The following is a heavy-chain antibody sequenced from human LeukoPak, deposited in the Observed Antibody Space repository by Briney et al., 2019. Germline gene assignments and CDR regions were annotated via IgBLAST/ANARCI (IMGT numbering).Heavy chain of an antibody. J-gene: IGHJ4*02. CDR1: GFTFSGYA. CDR2: ISGSGGST. Sequence: GGSLRLSCAASGFTFSGYAMSWVRQAPGKGLEWVSAISGSGGSTYYADSVKGRFTISRDNSKNTLYLQMNSLRAEDTAVYYCAPQSPPGYGGNPYYWGQGTLVTVSS. V-gene: IGHV3-23*01. D-gene: IGHD4-23*01. CDR3: APQSPPGYGGNPYY.